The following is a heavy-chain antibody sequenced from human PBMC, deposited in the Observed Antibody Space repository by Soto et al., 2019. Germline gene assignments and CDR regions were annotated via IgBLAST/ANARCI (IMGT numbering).Heavy chain of an antibody. CDR2: ISWNSGSI. V-gene: IGHV3-9*01. D-gene: IGHD6-19*01. CDR1: GFTFDDYA. CDR3: AKDISAVAANRDAFDI. Sequence: GGSLRLSCAASGFTFDDYAMHWVRQAPGKGLEWVSGISWNSGSIGYADSVKGRFTISRDNAKNSLYLQMNSLRAEDTALYYCAKDISAVAANRDAFDIWGQGTMVTVSS. J-gene: IGHJ3*02.